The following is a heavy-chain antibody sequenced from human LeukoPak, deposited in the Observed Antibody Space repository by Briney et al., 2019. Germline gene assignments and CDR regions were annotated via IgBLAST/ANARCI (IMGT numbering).Heavy chain of an antibody. V-gene: IGHV3-7*01. Sequence: GGSLRLSCAASGFTFSNYRMSRVRQAPGKGLEGGASLSRDRKDNSYLDSVRGRFTICRDNAKNSLYLQMNSLRADDTAVYYCAALWERGYWGQGTLVTVSS. CDR1: GFTFSNYR. D-gene: IGHD3-10*01. J-gene: IGHJ4*02. CDR2: LSRDRKDN. CDR3: AALWERGY.